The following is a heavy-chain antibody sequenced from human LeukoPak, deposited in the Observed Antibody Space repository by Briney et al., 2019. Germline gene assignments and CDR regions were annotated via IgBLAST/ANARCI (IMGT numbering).Heavy chain of an antibody. CDR3: TTGLIYYGSGSYHQYFDY. CDR1: GFTFSNAW. CDR2: IKSKTDGGTT. Sequence: GGSLRLSCAASGFTFSNAWMSWVRQAPGKGLEWVGRIKSKTDGGTTDYAAPVKGRFTISRDDSKNTLYLQMNSLKTEDTAVYYCTTGLIYYGSGSYHQYFDYWGQGTLVTVSS. V-gene: IGHV3-15*01. J-gene: IGHJ4*02. D-gene: IGHD3-10*01.